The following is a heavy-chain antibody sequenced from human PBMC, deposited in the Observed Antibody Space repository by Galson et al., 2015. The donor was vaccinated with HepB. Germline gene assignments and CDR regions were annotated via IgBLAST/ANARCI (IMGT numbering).Heavy chain of an antibody. J-gene: IGHJ4*02. V-gene: IGHV3-73*01. CDR3: IRMADLSGYSSS. D-gene: IGHD6-13*01. CDR1: GFTFSGSA. Sequence: SLRLSCAASGFTFSGSAIHWVRQTSGKGLEWVGRIRSEASNYATAYSASVKGRFTIFRDDSKNTAYLHMKSLKTEDTAVYYCIRMADLSGYSSSWGQGTLVTVSS. CDR2: IRSEASNYAT.